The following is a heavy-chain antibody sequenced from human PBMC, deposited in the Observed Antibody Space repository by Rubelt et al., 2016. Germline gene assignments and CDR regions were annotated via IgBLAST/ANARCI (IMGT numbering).Heavy chain of an antibody. Sequence: QVQLQQWGAGLLKPSETLSLTCAVYGGSFSGYYWSWIRQPPGKGLEWIGEINHSGSTNYNPSLKSRVTISVDTSKTQFSLELSSVTAADTAVYYCARGYCTNGVCYGGDYWGQGTLVTVSS. V-gene: IGHV4-34*01. D-gene: IGHD2-8*01. CDR3: ARGYCTNGVCYGGDY. J-gene: IGHJ4*02. CDR2: INHSGST. CDR1: GGSFSGYY.